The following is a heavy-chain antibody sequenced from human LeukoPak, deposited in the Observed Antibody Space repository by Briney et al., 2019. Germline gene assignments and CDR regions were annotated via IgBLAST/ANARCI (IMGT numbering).Heavy chain of an antibody. CDR1: GSSITSVSHY. CDR3: ARRWGNIVGVTYEY. D-gene: IGHD3-16*01. Sequence: SETLSLTCTISGSSITSVSHYWGWIRQPPGKGLEWIGDIYYTGSTYYSPSLRSRVTMSVHTSVNQFSLRLNSVTAVDTAVYYCARRWGNIVGVTYEYWGQGTLVTVSS. V-gene: IGHV4-39*01. CDR2: IYYTGST. J-gene: IGHJ4*02.